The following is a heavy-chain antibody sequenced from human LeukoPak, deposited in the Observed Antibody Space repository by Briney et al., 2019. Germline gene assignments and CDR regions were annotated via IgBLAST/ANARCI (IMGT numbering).Heavy chain of an antibody. CDR1: GFTFSSYW. CDR3: AKEATRGYSYGYRGLFDYFHY. CDR2: IKQDGSEK. Sequence: PGGSLRLSCAASGFTFSSYWMSWVRQAPGKGLEWVANIKQDGSEKYYVDSVKGRFTISRDNAKNSLYLQMNSLRAEDTAVYYCAKEATRGYSYGYRGLFDYFHYWGQGTLVTVSS. D-gene: IGHD5-18*01. J-gene: IGHJ4*02. V-gene: IGHV3-7*01.